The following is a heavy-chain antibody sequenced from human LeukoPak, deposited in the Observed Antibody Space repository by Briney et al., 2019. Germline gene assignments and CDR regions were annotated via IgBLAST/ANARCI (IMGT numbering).Heavy chain of an antibody. CDR3: AGAVDDSLDY. D-gene: IGHD5/OR15-5a*01. Sequence: PSETLSLTCTVSGGSIRNYYWGWVRQPPGKGLEYIGSIHYSGTTYYNPSLQSRVTMSVDMSKNQLSLKLTSVTAADTALYSCAGAVDDSLDYWGQGTLVTVSS. V-gene: IGHV4-39*01. J-gene: IGHJ4*02. CDR2: IHYSGTT. CDR1: GGSIRNYY.